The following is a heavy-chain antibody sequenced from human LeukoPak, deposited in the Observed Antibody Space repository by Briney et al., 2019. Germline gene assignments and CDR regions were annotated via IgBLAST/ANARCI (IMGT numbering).Heavy chain of an antibody. CDR1: GYTFTGYY. Sequence: ASVKVSCKASGYTFTGYYMHWVRQAPGQGLEWMGWINPNSGGTNYAQKFQGRVTMTRDTSISTAYMELSRLRSDDTAVYYCARDSELGYCSSTSCPGGSHYYYYMDVWGKGTTVTVSS. CDR3: ARDSELGYCSSTSCPGGSHYYYYMDV. D-gene: IGHD2-2*01. V-gene: IGHV1-2*02. CDR2: INPNSGGT. J-gene: IGHJ6*03.